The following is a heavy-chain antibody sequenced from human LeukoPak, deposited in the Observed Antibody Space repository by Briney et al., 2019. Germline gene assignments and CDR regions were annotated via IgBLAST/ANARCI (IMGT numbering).Heavy chain of an antibody. CDR2: IYYSGST. V-gene: IGHV4-39*01. Sequence: SETLSLTCTVSGGSISSGSYYWGWIRQPPGKGLEWIGTIYYSGSTYYNPSLKSRVTISVDSSKNQFSLKLSSVTAADTAVYFCASLYNGYDQPIDFWGQGALVTVSS. CDR1: GGSISSGSYY. J-gene: IGHJ4*02. CDR3: ASLYNGYDQPIDF. D-gene: IGHD5-12*01.